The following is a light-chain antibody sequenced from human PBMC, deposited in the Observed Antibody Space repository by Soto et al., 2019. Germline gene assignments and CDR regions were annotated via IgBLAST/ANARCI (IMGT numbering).Light chain of an antibody. V-gene: IGKV3-20*01. CDR1: QSVTLRY. CDR3: QQYGSSPWT. Sequence: EIVLTQSPGTLSLSPGESATLSCRASQSVTLRYLAWYQQKPGQAPRLLIYGASSGATGIPDRFSGSGSGTDFTLTISRLEPEDFAVYYCQQYGSSPWTFGQGTKVDIK. J-gene: IGKJ1*01. CDR2: GAS.